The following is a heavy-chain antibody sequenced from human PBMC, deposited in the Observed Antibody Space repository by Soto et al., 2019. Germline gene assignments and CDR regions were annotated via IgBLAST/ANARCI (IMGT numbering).Heavy chain of an antibody. J-gene: IGHJ4*02. Sequence: GGSLRLSCAASGFSFNSYGMHWVRQAPGKGLEWVAVISYDGSNKYYADSVKGRFTISRDNSKNTLYLQMNSLRAEDTAVYYCAKDTTSSSWYDVYFDYWGQGTLVTVS. CDR2: ISYDGSNK. D-gene: IGHD6-13*01. CDR3: AKDTTSSSWYDVYFDY. CDR1: GFSFNSYG. V-gene: IGHV3-30*18.